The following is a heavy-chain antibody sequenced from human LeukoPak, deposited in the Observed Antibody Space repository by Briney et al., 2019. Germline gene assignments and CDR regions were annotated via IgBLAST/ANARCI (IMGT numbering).Heavy chain of an antibody. CDR2: TYYRSKWYN. CDR3: GRDCTSCYGRDAFDI. D-gene: IGHD2-2*01. CDR1: GDSVSSNSAA. Sequence: SQTLSLTCAISGDSVSSNSAAWNWIRQSPSRGLEWLARTYYRSKWYNDYAVSVKSRITINPDTSKNQCSLQLNSVTPEDAAVYYCGRDCTSCYGRDAFDIWGQGTMVTVSS. V-gene: IGHV6-1*01. J-gene: IGHJ3*02.